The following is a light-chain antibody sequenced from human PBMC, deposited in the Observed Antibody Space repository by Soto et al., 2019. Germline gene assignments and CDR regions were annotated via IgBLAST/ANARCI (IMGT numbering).Light chain of an antibody. CDR1: HDISNW. CDR3: QQTKSYHLA. J-gene: IGKJ4*01. Sequence: DIQMTQSPSSVSASVGDRVTITCRASHDISNWLAWYQQRPGKAPNLLIYAASSLQTGVPSRFSGGGFGTDFTLTISSLQPEDFATYYCQQTKSYHLAFGGGTKVEIK. V-gene: IGKV1-12*01. CDR2: AAS.